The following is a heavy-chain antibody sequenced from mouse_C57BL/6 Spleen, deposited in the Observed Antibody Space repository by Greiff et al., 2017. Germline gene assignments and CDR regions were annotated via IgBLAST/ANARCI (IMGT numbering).Heavy chain of an antibody. V-gene: IGHV1-52*01. Sequence: QVQLQQPGAELVRPGSSVKLSCKASGYTFTSYWMHWVKQRPIQGLEWIGNIDPSDSETHYNQKFKDKATLTVDKSSSTAYMQLSSLTSEDSAVYYCARYYDYDWYFDVRGTGTTVTVSS. CDR1: GYTFTSYW. CDR2: IDPSDSET. D-gene: IGHD2-4*01. J-gene: IGHJ1*03. CDR3: ARYYDYDWYFDV.